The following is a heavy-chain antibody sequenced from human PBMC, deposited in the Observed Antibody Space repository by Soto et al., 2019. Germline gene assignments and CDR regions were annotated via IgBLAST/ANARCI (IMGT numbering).Heavy chain of an antibody. V-gene: IGHV3-11*06. D-gene: IGHD3-10*01. CDR1: GFSFSDSY. J-gene: IGHJ6*02. CDR3: ARDRGGYGPPDV. CDR2: ISGSSGYT. Sequence: QVQLVESGGGLVKPGGSLRLSCAASGFSFSDSYMSWVRQAPGKELEWVAYISGSSGYTGYADSVKGRFTISRDNAKNSLYLQMNSLRVEDTAVYYCARDRGGYGPPDVWGQGTTVTVSS.